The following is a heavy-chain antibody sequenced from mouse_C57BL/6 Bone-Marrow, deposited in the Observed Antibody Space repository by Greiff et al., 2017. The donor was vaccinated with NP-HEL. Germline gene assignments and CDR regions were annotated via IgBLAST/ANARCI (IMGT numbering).Heavy chain of an antibody. V-gene: IGHV1-20*01. D-gene: IGHD1-1*01. J-gene: IGHJ2*01. Sequence: EVKLQESGPELVKPGDSVKISCKASGYSFTGYFMNWVMQSHGKSLEWIGRINPYNGDTFYNQKFKGKATLTVDKSSSTAHMELRSLTSEDSAVYYCARLNYYGSSYDYWGQGTTLTVSS. CDR1: GYSFTGYF. CDR2: INPYNGDT. CDR3: ARLNYYGSSYDY.